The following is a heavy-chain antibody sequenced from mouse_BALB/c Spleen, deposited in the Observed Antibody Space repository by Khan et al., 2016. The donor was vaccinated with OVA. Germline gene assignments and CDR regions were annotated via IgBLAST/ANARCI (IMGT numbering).Heavy chain of an antibody. CDR1: GFTFSDYR. J-gene: IGHJ4*01. Sequence: ESGGGFVQPAGSRKLSCADSGFTFSDYRLAWVRQAPGKGPEWVAFISSLAYSIYYADTVTGRFTISRENAKNTLYLEMSSLRSEDTAMYYCARSWAMDYWGQGTSVTVSS. CDR2: ISSLAYSI. CDR3: ARSWAMDY. V-gene: IGHV5-15*02.